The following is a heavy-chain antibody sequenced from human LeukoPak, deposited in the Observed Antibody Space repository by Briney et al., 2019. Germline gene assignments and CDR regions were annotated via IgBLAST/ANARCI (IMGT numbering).Heavy chain of an antibody. D-gene: IGHD3-3*01. Sequence: PGVSLRLSCAASGFTFSSYWMSWVRQAPGKGLEWVANIKQDGSEKYYVDSVKGRFTISRDNAKNSLYLQMNSLRAEDTAVYYCAREADFWSGYSTRVFDYWGQGTLVAVSS. CDR3: AREADFWSGYSTRVFDY. CDR2: IKQDGSEK. V-gene: IGHV3-7*01. CDR1: GFTFSSYW. J-gene: IGHJ4*02.